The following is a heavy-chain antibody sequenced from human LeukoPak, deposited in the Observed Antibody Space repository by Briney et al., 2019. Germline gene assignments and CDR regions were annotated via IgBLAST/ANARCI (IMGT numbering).Heavy chain of an antibody. V-gene: IGHV1-2*02. CDR3: ARDRDDYDIGWFDP. J-gene: IGHJ5*02. D-gene: IGHD5-24*01. CDR1: GYTFTGYY. CDR2: INPNSGGT. Sequence: ASVKVSCKASGYTFTGYYMHWVRQAPGQGLEWMGWINPNSGGTNYAQKFQGRVTMTRDTSISTAYMELSRLRSDDTAVYYCARDRDDYDIGWFDPWGQGTLVTVSS.